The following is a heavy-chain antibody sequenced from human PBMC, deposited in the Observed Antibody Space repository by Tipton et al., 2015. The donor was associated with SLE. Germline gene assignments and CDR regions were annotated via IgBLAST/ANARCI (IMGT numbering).Heavy chain of an antibody. CDR1: GGSISSSSYY. CDR2: IYYSGST. Sequence: TLSLTCTVSGGSISSSSYYWGWIRQPPGKGLEWIGSIYYSGSTYYNPSLKSRVTISVDTSKDQFSLKLSSVTAADTAVYYCARDLGLGTGDYWSQGTLVTVSS. J-gene: IGHJ4*02. D-gene: IGHD6-19*01. CDR3: ARDLGLGTGDY. V-gene: IGHV4-39*02.